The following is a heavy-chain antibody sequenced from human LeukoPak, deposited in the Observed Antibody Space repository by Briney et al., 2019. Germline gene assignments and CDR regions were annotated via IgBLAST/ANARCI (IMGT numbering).Heavy chain of an antibody. CDR2: ISGSGGST. CDR1: GLTFSRYY. D-gene: IGHD3-9*01. V-gene: IGHV3-23*01. Sequence: GGSLRLLCAVCGLTFSRYYMNWARQAPGKGLEWVSDISGSGGSTYYADPVKGRFTIHRDNSKNTLYLQMNSLRAVDTAVYDCAKSSPPPLRHWGRGTLVTVSS. J-gene: IGHJ4*02. CDR3: AKSSPPPLRH.